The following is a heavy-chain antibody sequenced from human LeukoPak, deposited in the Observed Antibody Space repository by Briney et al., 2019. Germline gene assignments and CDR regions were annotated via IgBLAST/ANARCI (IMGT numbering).Heavy chain of an antibody. Sequence: ASVKVSCKASGYTFTGYYMHWVRQAPGQGLEWMGRINPNSGGTNYAQKFQGRVTMTRDTSISTAYMELSRLRSDDTAVYYCARGDSRQVITWYFDLWGRGTLVTVSS. V-gene: IGHV1-2*06. D-gene: IGHD3-9*01. CDR1: GYTFTGYY. CDR2: INPNSGGT. J-gene: IGHJ2*01. CDR3: ARGDSRQVITWYFDL.